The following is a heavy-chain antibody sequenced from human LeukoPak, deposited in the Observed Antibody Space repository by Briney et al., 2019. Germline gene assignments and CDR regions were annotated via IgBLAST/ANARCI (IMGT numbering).Heavy chain of an antibody. V-gene: IGHV3-7*01. Sequence: GGSLRLSCAASGFTFNNYWLTRVRQAPGKGLEWVAKISQDGSEKYYVDSVKGRFTISRDSGKNSLYLLMNSLRVEDTAVYYCARAVGSSGCDYWGQGTLVTVSS. CDR1: GFTFNNYW. D-gene: IGHD3-22*01. J-gene: IGHJ1*01. CDR3: ARAVGSSGCDY. CDR2: ISQDGSEK.